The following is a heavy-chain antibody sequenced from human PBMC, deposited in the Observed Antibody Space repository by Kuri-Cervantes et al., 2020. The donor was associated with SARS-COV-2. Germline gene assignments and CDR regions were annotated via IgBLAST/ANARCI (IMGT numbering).Heavy chain of an antibody. D-gene: IGHD6-19*01. J-gene: IGHJ6*02. CDR3: AGGVGAAVAGTLITIDYYYGMDV. V-gene: IGHV4-34*01. CDR1: DGSFIGSP. Sequence: SETLSLTCAVYDGSFIGSPWTWIRQPPGKGLEWAGEITHFGSTNYNPSLKSRLTISIDTSKNHFSLSLTSVTAADTAVYYCAGGVGAAVAGTLITIDYYYGMDVWGQGTTVTVSS. CDR2: ITHFGST.